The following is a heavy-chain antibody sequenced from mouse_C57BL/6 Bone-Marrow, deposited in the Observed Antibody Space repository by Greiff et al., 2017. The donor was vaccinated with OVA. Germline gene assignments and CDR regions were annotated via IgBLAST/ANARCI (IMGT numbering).Heavy chain of an antibody. V-gene: IGHV1-55*01. Sequence: LQQPGAELVKPGASVKMSCKASGYTFTSYWITWVKQRPGQGLEWIGEIYPGSGSTNYNEKFKSKATLTVDTSYSTAYMQLSSLTSEDSAVYYCARRYYGSSYWYFDVWGTGTTVTVSS. CDR1: GYTFTSYW. D-gene: IGHD1-1*01. J-gene: IGHJ1*03. CDR2: IYPGSGST. CDR3: ARRYYGSSYWYFDV.